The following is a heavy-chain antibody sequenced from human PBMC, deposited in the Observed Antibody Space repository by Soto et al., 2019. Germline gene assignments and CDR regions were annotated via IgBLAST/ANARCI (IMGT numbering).Heavy chain of an antibody. D-gene: IGHD2-2*01. CDR3: AKDLGYCSSTSCAASTTNDAFDI. J-gene: IGHJ3*02. Sequence: PGGSLRLSCAASGFNFSSYSMNRVRQAPGKGLEWVAVISYDGSNKYYADSVKGRFTISRDNSKNTLYLQMNSLRAEDTAVYYCAKDLGYCSSTSCAASTTNDAFDIWGQGTMVTVSS. CDR1: GFNFSSYS. CDR2: ISYDGSNK. V-gene: IGHV3-30*18.